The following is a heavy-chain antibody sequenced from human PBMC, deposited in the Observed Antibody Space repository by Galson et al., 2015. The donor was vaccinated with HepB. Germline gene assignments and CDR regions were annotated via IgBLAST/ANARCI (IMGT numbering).Heavy chain of an antibody. CDR3: ARAHRAGL. V-gene: IGHV3-21*01. J-gene: IGHJ4*02. Sequence: SLRLSCAASGFTFSSYSMNWVRQAPGKGLEWVSSISGSSSYIYYADSVKGRFTISRDNAKNSLYLQMNSLRAEDTAVYYCARAHRAGLWGQGTLVTVSS. CDR2: ISGSSSYI. CDR1: GFTFSSYS. D-gene: IGHD3-10*01.